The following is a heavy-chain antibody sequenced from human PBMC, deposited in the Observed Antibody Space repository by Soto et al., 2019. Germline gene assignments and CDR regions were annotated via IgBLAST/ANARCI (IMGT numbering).Heavy chain of an antibody. J-gene: IGHJ4*02. D-gene: IGHD3-22*01. Sequence: PGGSLRLSCAASGFTVSSNYMSWVRQAPGKGLEWVSVIYSGGGTYYADSLKGRFTISRDNSKNTLYLQMNSLRAEDTAVYYCARGVPYYYDSSGYPSPRFYFDYWGQGTLVTVSS. V-gene: IGHV3-66*01. CDR1: GFTVSSNY. CDR3: ARGVPYYYDSSGYPSPRFYFDY. CDR2: IYSGGGT.